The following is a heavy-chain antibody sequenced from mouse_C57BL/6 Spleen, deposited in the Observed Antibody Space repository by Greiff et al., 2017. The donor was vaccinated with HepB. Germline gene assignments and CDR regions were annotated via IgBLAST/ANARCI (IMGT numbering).Heavy chain of an antibody. J-gene: IGHJ3*01. V-gene: IGHV5-4*01. D-gene: IGHD2-4*01. CDR1: GFTFSSYA. CDR3: ARDLGYYDYDGFSY. Sequence: DVKLVESGGGLVKPGGSLKLSCAASGFTFSSYAMSWVRQTPEKRLEWVATISDGGSYTYYPDNVKGRFTISRDNAKNNLYLQMSHLKSEDTAIYYCARDLGYYDYDGFSYCGQGTLVTVSA. CDR2: ISDGGSYT.